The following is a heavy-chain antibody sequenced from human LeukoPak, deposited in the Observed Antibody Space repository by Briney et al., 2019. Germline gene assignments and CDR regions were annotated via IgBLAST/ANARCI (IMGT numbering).Heavy chain of an antibody. Sequence: ASVKFSCKASGYTFTSYGISWLRQAPGQGLEWIGWISAYNGNTNYAQKLQGRVTMTTDTSTSTAYMELRSLRSDDTAVYYCARDSGRIAVAGTIPDYWGQGTLVTVSS. V-gene: IGHV1-18*01. D-gene: IGHD6-19*01. CDR1: GYTFTSYG. CDR3: ARDSGRIAVAGTIPDY. CDR2: ISAYNGNT. J-gene: IGHJ4*02.